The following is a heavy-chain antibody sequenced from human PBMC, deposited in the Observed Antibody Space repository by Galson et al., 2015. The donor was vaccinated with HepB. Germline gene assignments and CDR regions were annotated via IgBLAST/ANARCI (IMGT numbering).Heavy chain of an antibody. CDR2: INAGNGNT. CDR3: ARDGLEQWLVRYYYYGMDV. J-gene: IGHJ6*02. V-gene: IGHV1-3*01. D-gene: IGHD6-19*01. Sequence: SVKVSCKASGYTFTSYAMHWVRQAPGQRLEWMGWINAGNGNTKYSQKFQGRVTITRDTSASTAYMELSSLRSEDTAVYYCARDGLEQWLVRYYYYGMDVWGQGTTVTVSS. CDR1: GYTFTSYA.